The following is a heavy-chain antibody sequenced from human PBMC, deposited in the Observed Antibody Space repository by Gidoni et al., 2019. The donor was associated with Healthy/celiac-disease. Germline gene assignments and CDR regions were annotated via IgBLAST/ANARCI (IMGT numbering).Heavy chain of an antibody. D-gene: IGHD1-26*01. J-gene: IGHJ3*02. CDR2: ISYDGSNK. Sequence: QVQLVESGGGVVKPGRSLRLSCAAYGFTFSSYAMHWVRQAQGKGLEWVAVISYDGSNKYYADSVKGRFTISIDNSKNTLYLQMNSLRAEDTAVYYCARDQWDAFDIWGQGTMVTVSS. CDR1: GFTFSSYA. V-gene: IGHV3-30-3*01. CDR3: ARDQWDAFDI.